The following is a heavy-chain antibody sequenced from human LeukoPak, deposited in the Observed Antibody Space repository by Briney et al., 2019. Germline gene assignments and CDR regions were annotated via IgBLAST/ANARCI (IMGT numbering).Heavy chain of an antibody. CDR1: GYSFTSYW. J-gene: IGHJ2*01. D-gene: IGHD6-19*01. CDR3: ARLLGLWLVPNWYFDL. Sequence: GESLKISCKGSGYSFTSYWIGWVHQMPGKGLEWMGITYPGDSDTRYSPSLQGQVTISADKSISTAYLQWSSLKASDTAMYYCARLLGLWLVPNWYFDLWGRGTLVTVSS. V-gene: IGHV5-51*07. CDR2: TYPGDSDT.